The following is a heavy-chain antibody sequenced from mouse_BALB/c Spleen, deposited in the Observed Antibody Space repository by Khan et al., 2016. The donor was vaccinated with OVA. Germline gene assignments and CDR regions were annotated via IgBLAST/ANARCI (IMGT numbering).Heavy chain of an antibody. D-gene: IGHD2-4*01. CDR1: GYTLTSYG. CDR2: IWSGGST. Sequence: QIQLVQSGPGLVQPSQSLSITCTVSGYTLTSYGVHWVRQSPGKGLEWLGVIWSGGSTDSNADFITRLSISKDNSKSQVFFKMNRLQANDTAIYYCARTDDYGEGLAYWGQGTLVTVSA. V-gene: IGHV2-2*02. CDR3: ARTDDYGEGLAY. J-gene: IGHJ3*01.